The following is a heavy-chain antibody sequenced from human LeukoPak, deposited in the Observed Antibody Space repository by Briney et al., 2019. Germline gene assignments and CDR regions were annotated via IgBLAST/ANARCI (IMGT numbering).Heavy chain of an antibody. D-gene: IGHD2-8*01. Sequence: SQTLSLTCTVSGGSISSGSYYWSWIRQPAGKGLEWIGRIYTSGSTNYNPSLKSRVTISVDTSKNQFSLKLSSVTAAGTAVYYCARMLGYYYYMDVWGKGTTVTISS. J-gene: IGHJ6*03. CDR1: GGSISSGSYY. CDR2: IYTSGST. V-gene: IGHV4-61*02. CDR3: ARMLGYYYYMDV.